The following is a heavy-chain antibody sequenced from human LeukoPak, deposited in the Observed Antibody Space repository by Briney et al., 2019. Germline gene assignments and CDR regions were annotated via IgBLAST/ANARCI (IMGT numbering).Heavy chain of an antibody. Sequence: SETLSLTCTVSGGSISSYYWSWIRQPPGKGLEWIGYIYYSGSTNYNPSLKSRVTISVDTSKDQFSLKLSSVTAADTAVYYCARVRSSGLDYWGQGTLVTVSS. D-gene: IGHD6-25*01. CDR2: IYYSGST. CDR3: ARVRSSGLDY. CDR1: GGSISSYY. V-gene: IGHV4-59*01. J-gene: IGHJ4*02.